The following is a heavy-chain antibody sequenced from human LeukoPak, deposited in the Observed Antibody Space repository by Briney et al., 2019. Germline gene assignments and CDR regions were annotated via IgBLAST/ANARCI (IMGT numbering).Heavy chain of an antibody. CDR2: MYLSGTT. V-gene: IGHV4-4*02. CDR1: GDSINSLDL. Sequence: SETLSLTCTVSGDSINSLDLWSWVRPPPGKGLEWIGEMYLSGTTHSNPSVKSRVTISIDKSKNQFFLNLSSVTAADTAIYYCAGLVGRYSSGLYYYYFDYWGQGTLVTVSS. CDR3: AGLVGRYSSGLYYYYFDY. D-gene: IGHD3-22*01. J-gene: IGHJ4*02.